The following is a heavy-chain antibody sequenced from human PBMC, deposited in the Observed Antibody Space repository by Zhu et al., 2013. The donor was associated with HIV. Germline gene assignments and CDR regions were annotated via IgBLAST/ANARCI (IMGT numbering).Heavy chain of an antibody. CDR1: GYTFTSYG. Sequence: VLLEQSGPEVKKPGASVKVSCQASGYTFTSYGISWVRQAPGQGLEWMGWISGYTGNTDYAQKFRGRVTMTADTSTNTAYMELRNLNSDDTAVYYCARKMGYYYDSSGFDYWGHGTLVT. CDR2: ISGYTGNT. D-gene: IGHD3-22*01. CDR3: ARKMGYYYDSSGFDY. V-gene: IGHV1-18*01. J-gene: IGHJ4*01.